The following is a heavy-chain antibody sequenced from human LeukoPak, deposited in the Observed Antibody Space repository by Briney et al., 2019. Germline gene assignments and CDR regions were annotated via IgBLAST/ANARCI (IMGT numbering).Heavy chain of an antibody. D-gene: IGHD3-22*01. CDR2: IKSKTDGGTT. CDR3: TTDDYYDSSGYSYYFDY. Sequence: GGSLRLSCAASGFTFSNAWMSWVRQAPGKGLEWVGRIKSKTDGGTTDYAAPVKGRFTISRDDSKNTLYLQMNSLKTEDTAVYYCTTDDYYDSSGYSYYFDYWGQGALVTVSS. J-gene: IGHJ4*02. V-gene: IGHV3-15*01. CDR1: GFTFSNAW.